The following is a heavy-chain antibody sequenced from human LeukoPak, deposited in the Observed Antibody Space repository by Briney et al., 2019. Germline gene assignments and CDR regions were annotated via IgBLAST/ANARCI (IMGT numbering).Heavy chain of an antibody. CDR1: GYTFTSYY. V-gene: IGHV1-46*01. J-gene: IGHJ4*02. Sequence: ASVKVSCKASGYTFTSYYMHWVRQAPGQGLEWMGIINPSGGSTSYAQKFHKRVTITRDMSTSTAYMEVTSLRSEDTAVYYCAADDLTVTYWGQGTLVTVSS. CDR2: INPSGGST. CDR3: AADDLTVTY. D-gene: IGHD3-9*01.